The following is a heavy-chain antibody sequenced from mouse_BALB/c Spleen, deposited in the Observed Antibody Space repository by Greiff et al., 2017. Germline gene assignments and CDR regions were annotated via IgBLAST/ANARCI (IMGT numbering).Heavy chain of an antibody. CDR1: GYSFTGYN. J-gene: IGHJ2*01. CDR3: ARFGYYGLDY. D-gene: IGHD1-2*01. V-gene: IGHV1S135*01. Sequence: VQLKQSGPELGKPGASVKISCKASGYSFTGYNMYWVKQSHRKSLEWIGYIDPYNGGTSYNQKSKGKATLTVDKSSSTAYMHLNSLTSEDSAIYYCARFGYYGLDYWGQGTTLTVSS. CDR2: IDPYNGGT.